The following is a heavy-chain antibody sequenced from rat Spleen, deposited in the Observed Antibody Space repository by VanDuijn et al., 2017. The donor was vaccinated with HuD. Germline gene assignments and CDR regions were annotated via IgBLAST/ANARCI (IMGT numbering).Heavy chain of an antibody. V-gene: IGHV3-1*01. Sequence: EVQLQESGPGLVKPSQSLSLTCSVTGYSITSSYRWNWIRKFPGNKMEWMGYISYSGSTSYNPSLKSRISITRDTSKNQFFLQLNSVPTGDTAIYYSARSADYDGSYYWVGYWYFDIWGPGTLVTVSS. CDR2: ISYSGST. CDR3: ARSADYDGSYYWVGYWYFDI. J-gene: IGHJ1*01. D-gene: IGHD1-12*02. CDR1: GYSITSSY.